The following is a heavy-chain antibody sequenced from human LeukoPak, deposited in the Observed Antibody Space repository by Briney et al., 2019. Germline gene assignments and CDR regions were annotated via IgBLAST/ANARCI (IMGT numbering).Heavy chain of an antibody. CDR2: MNPNSGDT. Sequence: ASVKVSCKASGSTFSSYDINWVRQAPGQGLEWMGWMNPNSGDTGYTQRFQGRVAMTRDTSITTAYMELSSLRSEDTAVYYCAKALTYAGRDWFDPWGQGTLVTVSS. CDR1: GSTFSSYD. D-gene: IGHD3-10*01. J-gene: IGHJ5*02. V-gene: IGHV1-8*02. CDR3: AKALTYAGRDWFDP.